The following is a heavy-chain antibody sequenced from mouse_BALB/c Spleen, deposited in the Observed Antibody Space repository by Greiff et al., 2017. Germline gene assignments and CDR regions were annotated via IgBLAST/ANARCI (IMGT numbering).Heavy chain of an antibody. CDR3: ARDHGGYTRYWYFDV. J-gene: IGHJ1*01. D-gene: IGHD2-3*01. CDR1: GFTFSDYY. V-gene: IGHV5-4*02. Sequence: EVKLVESGGGLVKPGGSLKLSCAASGFTFSDYYMYWVRQTPEKRLEWVATISDGGSYTYYPDSVKGRFTISRDNAKNNLYLQMSSLKSEDTAMYYCARDHGGYTRYWYFDVWGAGTTVTVSS. CDR2: ISDGGSYT.